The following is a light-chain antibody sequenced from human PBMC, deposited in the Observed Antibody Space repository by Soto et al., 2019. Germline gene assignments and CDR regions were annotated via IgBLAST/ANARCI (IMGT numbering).Light chain of an antibody. J-gene: IGKJ4*01. CDR2: SAS. V-gene: IGKV1-39*01. CDR1: ESISDY. Sequence: IQLTQSPSSLSASVGDRVTIVCRASESISDYLNWYQLKSGEAPKVLIYSASNLRGGVPSRFSGTGSGTEFTLTISSLQPEDVATYYCQQTFSHLLSFGGGTTVEIK. CDR3: QQTFSHLLS.